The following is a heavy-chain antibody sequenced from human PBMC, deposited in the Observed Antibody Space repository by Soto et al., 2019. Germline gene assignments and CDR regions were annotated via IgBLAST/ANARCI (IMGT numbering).Heavy chain of an antibody. J-gene: IGHJ6*03. Sequence: EVLLVESGGGVVRPGGSLRLSCAASGFTFDDYGMTWVRQAPGKGLEWDSDNNWSGGSRGYADSVKGRFTISRDNAKSLLYLEMNSLRAEDTCLYYCAKILCIRTTSANHYFQYMDVWGKGTTVTVSS. D-gene: IGHD1-20*01. V-gene: IGHV3-20*04. CDR1: GFTFDDYG. CDR2: NNWSGGSR. CDR3: AKILCIRTTSANHYFQYMDV.